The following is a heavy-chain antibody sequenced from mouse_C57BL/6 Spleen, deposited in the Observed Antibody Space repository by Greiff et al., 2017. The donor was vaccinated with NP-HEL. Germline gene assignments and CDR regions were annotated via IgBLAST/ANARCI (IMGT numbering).Heavy chain of an antibody. CDR2: IDPSDSYI. J-gene: IGHJ3*01. V-gene: IGHV1-69*01. CDR3: ARTGLGVFGC. Sequence: VQLQQPGAELVMPGASVKLSCKASGYTFTSYWMHWVKQRPGQGLEWIGEIDPSDSYINYNQKFKGKSTLTVDKSSSTAYVELKGQASEDWAVYYCARTGLGVFGCWGKGALVTVST. D-gene: IGHD4-1*01. CDR1: GYTFTSYW.